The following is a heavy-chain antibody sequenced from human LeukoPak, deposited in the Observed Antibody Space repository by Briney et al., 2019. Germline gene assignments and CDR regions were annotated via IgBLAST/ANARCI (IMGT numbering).Heavy chain of an antibody. Sequence: PGGSLRLSCEASGHTFSRYWLTWVRQAPGKGLEWVANINECGSEKNYVDSVKGRFTISRDNAKSSLYLQMNNLRDDDTAVYHCVSRACTITACYVASWRCFDHWGQGTPVTVSS. V-gene: IGHV3-7*03. CDR3: VSRACTITACYVASWRCFDH. CDR1: GHTFSRYW. J-gene: IGHJ4*02. CDR2: INECGSEK. D-gene: IGHD2-2*01.